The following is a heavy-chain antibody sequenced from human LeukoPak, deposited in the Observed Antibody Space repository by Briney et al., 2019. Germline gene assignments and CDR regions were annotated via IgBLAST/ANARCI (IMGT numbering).Heavy chain of an antibody. CDR3: ARDHGDTAMVPGY. V-gene: IGHV3-30-3*01. CDR1: GFTFSSYA. Sequence: GGSLRLSCAASGFTFSSYAMHWVRQAPGKGLEWVAVISYDGSNKYYADSVKGRFTIPRDNSKNTLYLQMNSLRAEDTAVYYCARDHGDTAMVPGYWGQGTLVTVSS. J-gene: IGHJ4*02. CDR2: ISYDGSNK. D-gene: IGHD5-18*01.